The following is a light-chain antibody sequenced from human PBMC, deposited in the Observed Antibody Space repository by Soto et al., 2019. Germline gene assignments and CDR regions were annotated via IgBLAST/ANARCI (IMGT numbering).Light chain of an antibody. CDR3: SSFTDSSTLV. Sequence: QSVLTQPASVSGSPGQSITISCTGTSSDVGAYDYVSWYQQHPGKAPKLIIYYVTNRPSGVSNRFSASKSANTASLTISGLQTEDEAVYYCSSFTDSSTLVFGGGTKLTVL. CDR2: YVT. CDR1: SSDVGAYDY. J-gene: IGLJ2*01. V-gene: IGLV2-14*03.